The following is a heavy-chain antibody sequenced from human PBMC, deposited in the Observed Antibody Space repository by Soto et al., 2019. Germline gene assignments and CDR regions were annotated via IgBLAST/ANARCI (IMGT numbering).Heavy chain of an antibody. CDR1: GGSFSGYY. CDR2: INHSGST. J-gene: IGHJ6*03. Sequence: QVQLQQWGAGLLKPSETLSLTCAVYGGSFSGYYWSWIRQPPGKGLEWIGEINHSGSTNYNPSLKSRVTISVDTSKNQFSLKLSSVTAADTAVYYCARGTTKERLAARQGYYYYYMDVCGKGTTVTVSS. V-gene: IGHV4-34*01. D-gene: IGHD6-6*01. CDR3: ARGTTKERLAARQGYYYYYMDV.